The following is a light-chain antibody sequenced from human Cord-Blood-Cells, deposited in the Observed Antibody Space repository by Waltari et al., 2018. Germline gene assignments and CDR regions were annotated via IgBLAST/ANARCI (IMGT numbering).Light chain of an antibody. CDR3: SSYTSSSTRV. CDR1: SLDVGGYNF. V-gene: IGLV2-14*03. J-gene: IGLJ3*02. CDR2: DVS. Sequence: QSALTQPASVSGSPGQSITISCPGTSLDVGGYNFVSWYQQHPGKAPKLMIYDVSNRPSGVSNRFSGSKSGNTASLTISGLQAEDEADYYCSSYTSSSTRVFGGGTKLTVL.